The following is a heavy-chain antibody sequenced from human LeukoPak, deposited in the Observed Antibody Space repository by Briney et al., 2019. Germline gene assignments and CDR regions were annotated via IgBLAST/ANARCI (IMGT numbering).Heavy chain of an antibody. CDR1: GYTFNTYG. J-gene: IGHJ4*02. D-gene: IGHD5-18*01. CDR3: ARGYSYGYSQTVDFDY. V-gene: IGHV1-18*01. Sequence: GASVKVSCKASGYTFNTYGITWVRQGPGQGLEWMGWISAYNGHTQSAQKVQGRVTMTTDTSTNTAYMELRSLRSDDTAVYYCARGYSYGYSQTVDFDYWGQGTLVTVSS. CDR2: ISAYNGHT.